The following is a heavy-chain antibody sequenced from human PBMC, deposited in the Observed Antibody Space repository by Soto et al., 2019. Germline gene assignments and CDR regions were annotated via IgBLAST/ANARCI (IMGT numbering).Heavy chain of an antibody. CDR2: NIPIFGTA. J-gene: IGHJ4*02. D-gene: IGHD3-10*01. Sequence: QAQLVQSGAEVKKPGSSVKVSCKASGGTFSSYAISWVRQAPGQGLEWMGGNIPIFGTANYAQKFQGRVTITADESTSTGYIELSSLRSEATAVYYCARGIYMVRCATFDYWGQGALVIVSS. CDR1: GGTFSSYA. V-gene: IGHV1-69*01. CDR3: ARGIYMVRCATFDY.